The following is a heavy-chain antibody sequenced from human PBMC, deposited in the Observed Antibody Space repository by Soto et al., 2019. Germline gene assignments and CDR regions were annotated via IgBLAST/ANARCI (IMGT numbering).Heavy chain of an antibody. J-gene: IGHJ3*02. CDR1: GYSFTSYW. CDR3: ARQYGSGSYYRPDAFDI. Sequence: LGESLKISCKGSGYSFTSYWIGWVRQMPGKGLEWMGIIYPGDSDTRYSPSFQGQVTISADKSISTAYLQWSSLKASDTAMYYCARQYGSGSYYRPDAFDIWGQGTMVTVSS. D-gene: IGHD3-10*01. V-gene: IGHV5-51*01. CDR2: IYPGDSDT.